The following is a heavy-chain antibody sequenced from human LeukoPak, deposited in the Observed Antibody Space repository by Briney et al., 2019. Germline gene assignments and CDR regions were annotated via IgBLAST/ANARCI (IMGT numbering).Heavy chain of an antibody. Sequence: GGSLRLSCAASGFTFSSYAMHWVRQAPGKGLEYDSAISSNGGSRYYANSVKGRFTISRDNSKNTLYLQMGSLRAEDMAVYYCARDAITAKDYYDSSGYYPDYWGQGTLVTVSS. CDR1: GFTFSSYA. V-gene: IGHV3-64*01. CDR3: ARDAITAKDYYDSSGYYPDY. J-gene: IGHJ4*02. D-gene: IGHD3-22*01. CDR2: ISSNGGSR.